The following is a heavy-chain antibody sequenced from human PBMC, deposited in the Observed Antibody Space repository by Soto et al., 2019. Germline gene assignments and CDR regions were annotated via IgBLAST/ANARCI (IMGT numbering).Heavy chain of an antibody. CDR1: GYSISSGYY. Sequence: SETLSLTCAVSGYSISSGYYWGWSRQPPGRGLEWIGSIYHSGSTYYNPSLKSRVTISVDTSKNQFSLRLSSVTAADTAVYCCARVGFSSGYVFDYWGQGSLVTVSS. D-gene: IGHD3-22*01. CDR3: ARVGFSSGYVFDY. CDR2: IYHSGST. J-gene: IGHJ4*02. V-gene: IGHV4-38-2*01.